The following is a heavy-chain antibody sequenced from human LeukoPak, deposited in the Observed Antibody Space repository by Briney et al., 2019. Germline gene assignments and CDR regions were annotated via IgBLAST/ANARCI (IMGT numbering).Heavy chain of an antibody. CDR2: INHSGST. J-gene: IGHJ1*01. CDR1: GGSFSGYY. Sequence: SETLSLTCAVYGGSFSGYYWSWIRQPPGKGLEWIGEINHSGSTNYNPSLKSRVTISVDTSKNQFSLKLSSVTPEDTAVYYCAREESRPVAGTTRGFRKYFHHWGQGTLVTVSS. D-gene: IGHD6-19*01. V-gene: IGHV4-34*01. CDR3: AREESRPVAGTTRGFRKYFHH.